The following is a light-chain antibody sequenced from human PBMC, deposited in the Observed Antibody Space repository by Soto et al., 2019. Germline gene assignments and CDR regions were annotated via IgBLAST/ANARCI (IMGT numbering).Light chain of an antibody. V-gene: IGKV3-15*01. Sequence: EIVMTQSPATLSVSPGERATLSCRASQTVSSNLAWYQQKLGQAPRLLIHGASTRDTGVPARFSGSESGTEFTLTITSLQSEDFAVYYCQQYHNLLQQYTFGQRTKLQIK. CDR1: QTVSSN. J-gene: IGKJ2*01. CDR3: QQYHNLLQQYT. CDR2: GAS.